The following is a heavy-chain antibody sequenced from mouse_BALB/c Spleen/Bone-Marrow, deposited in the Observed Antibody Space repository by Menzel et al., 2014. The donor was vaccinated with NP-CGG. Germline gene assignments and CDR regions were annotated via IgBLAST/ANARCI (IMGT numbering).Heavy chain of an antibody. J-gene: IGHJ3*01. D-gene: IGHD2-13*01. Sequence: VQRVESGAELVMPGASVKMSCKASGYTFTDYWIHWVKQRSGQGLEWIGAIDTSYTYTTYNQKFKGKATLTVDASSSTAYIQLSSLTSEDSAVYYCANIYYGDYGWFSYWGQGTLVTVSA. CDR2: IDTSYTYT. CDR3: ANIYYGDYGWFSY. CDR1: GYTFTDYW. V-gene: IGHV1-69*01.